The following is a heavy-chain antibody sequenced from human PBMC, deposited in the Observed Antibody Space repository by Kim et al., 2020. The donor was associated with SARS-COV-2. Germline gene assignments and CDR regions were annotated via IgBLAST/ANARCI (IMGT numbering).Heavy chain of an antibody. CDR3: ARHSGRYGDYLISSPPMLNDAFDI. J-gene: IGHJ3*02. CDR1: GGSISSSSYY. V-gene: IGHV4-39*01. Sequence: SETLSLTCTVSGGSISSSSYYWGWIRQPPGKGLEWIGSIYYSGSTYYNPSLKSRVTISVDTSKNQFSLKLSSVTAADTAVYYCARHSGRYGDYLISSPPMLNDAFDIWGQGTMVTVSS. D-gene: IGHD4-17*01. CDR2: IYYSGST.